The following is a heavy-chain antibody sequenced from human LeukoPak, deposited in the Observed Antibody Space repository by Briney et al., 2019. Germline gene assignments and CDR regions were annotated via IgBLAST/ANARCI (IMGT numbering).Heavy chain of an antibody. CDR1: GFTFSSFA. V-gene: IGHV3-23*01. J-gene: IGHJ5*02. CDR2: ISSNGGST. D-gene: IGHD6-19*01. CDR3: AKEVLAVAGTENWFDP. Sequence: PGGSLRLSCVASGFTFSSFAMDWVRQAPGKGLEWVSAISSNGGSTYYADYVKGRFIISRDNSRNTLYLQMNSLRVEDTAVYYCAKEVLAVAGTENWFDPWGQGTLVTVSS.